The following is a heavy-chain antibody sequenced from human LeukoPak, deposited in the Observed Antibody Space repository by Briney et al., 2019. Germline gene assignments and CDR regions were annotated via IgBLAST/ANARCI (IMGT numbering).Heavy chain of an antibody. CDR2: INHSGST. J-gene: IGHJ5*02. CDR3: ARGKNRRSMVRGALNWFDP. Sequence: SETLSLTCAVYGGSFSGYYWSWIRQPPGKGLEWIGEINHSGSTNYNPSLKSRVTISVDTSKNQFSLKLSSVTAADTAVYYCARGKNRRSMVRGALNWFDPWGQGTLVTVSS. CDR1: GGSFSGYY. D-gene: IGHD3-10*01. V-gene: IGHV4-34*01.